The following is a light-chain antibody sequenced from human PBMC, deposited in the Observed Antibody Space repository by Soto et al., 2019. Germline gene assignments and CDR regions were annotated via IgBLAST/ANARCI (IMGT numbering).Light chain of an antibody. Sequence: DIQMTQSPSTLSASVGDRVTITCRASQSISSWLAWYQQKPGRAPKLLIYKASSVETGGPSRFSGSGSGTEFTLIISSLQPDDFASYYCQQYGSSSPWTFGQGTKVEIK. CDR2: KAS. J-gene: IGKJ1*01. CDR3: QQYGSSSPWT. V-gene: IGKV1-5*03. CDR1: QSISSW.